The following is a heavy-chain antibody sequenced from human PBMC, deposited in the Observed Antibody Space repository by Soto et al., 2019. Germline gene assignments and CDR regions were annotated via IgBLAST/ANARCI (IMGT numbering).Heavy chain of an antibody. J-gene: IGHJ6*02. D-gene: IGHD2-2*01. CDR2: IYYSGST. Sequence: SETLSLTCTVPSGSISSFYWSWIRQPPGKGLKWIGYIYYSGSTYYNPSLKSRVTISVDTSKNQFSLKLSSVTAADTAVYYCASSSTSLGMDVWGQGTTVTVSS. CDR3: ASSSTSLGMDV. CDR1: SGSISSFY. V-gene: IGHV4-59*06.